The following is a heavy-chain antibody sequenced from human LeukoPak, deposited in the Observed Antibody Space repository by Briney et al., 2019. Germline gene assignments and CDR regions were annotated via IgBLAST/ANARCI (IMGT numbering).Heavy chain of an antibody. CDR2: VFYTGRT. CDR3: ARYRIYYYDSGSYPEGYFDY. J-gene: IGHJ4*02. CDR1: DGSVWTGDYY. Sequence: SETLPLTCTVSDGSVWTGDYYWGWIRQSPGKGLEWIGNVFYTGRTYYNPSLKILATISVDTSRNQFSLRLNSVTAADTAVYYCARYRIYYYDSGSYPEGYFDYWGQGTLVTVSS. D-gene: IGHD3-22*01. V-gene: IGHV4-39*01.